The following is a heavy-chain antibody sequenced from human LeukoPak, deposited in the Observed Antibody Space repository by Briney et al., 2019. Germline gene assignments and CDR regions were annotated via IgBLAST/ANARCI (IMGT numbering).Heavy chain of an antibody. Sequence: GSLRLSCAASGFTFSSYAMSWVRQAPGKGLEWVANTNQDGSERYYVDSLKGRFTISRDNAKNSIYLKINSLRVEDTAVYYCARDQGLYSSSWPLFDYWGQGTLVTVSS. CDR3: ARDQGLYSSSWPLFDY. D-gene: IGHD6-13*01. J-gene: IGHJ4*02. V-gene: IGHV3-7*05. CDR1: GFTFSSYA. CDR2: TNQDGSER.